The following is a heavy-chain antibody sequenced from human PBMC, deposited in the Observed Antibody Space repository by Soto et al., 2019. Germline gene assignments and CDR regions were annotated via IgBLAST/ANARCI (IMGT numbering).Heavy chain of an antibody. J-gene: IGHJ4*02. Sequence: PGGSLRLSCVVSGFTFSSYEMTWVRQAPGKGPEWVSYISSTSSAIYYADSVKGRFTISRDNAKNSLYLQMSGLRAEDTAVYYCARVLYATWSSFDYWGQGALVTVSS. CDR1: GFTFSSYE. V-gene: IGHV3-48*03. D-gene: IGHD1-26*01. CDR2: ISSTSSAI. CDR3: ARVLYATWSSFDY.